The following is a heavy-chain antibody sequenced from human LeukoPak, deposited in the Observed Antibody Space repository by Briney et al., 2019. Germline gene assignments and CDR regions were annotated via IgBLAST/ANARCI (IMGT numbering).Heavy chain of an antibody. J-gene: IGHJ4*02. D-gene: IGHD6-13*01. CDR2: IWYDGSNK. Sequence: GGSLRLSCAASGFTFSSYGMHWVRQAPGKGLEWVAVIWYDGSNKYYADSVKGRFTISRDNSKNTLYLQMNSLRAEDTAVYYCARGGSSSWYWDYWGQGTLVTVSS. V-gene: IGHV3-33*01. CDR1: GFTFSSYG. CDR3: ARGGSSSWYWDY.